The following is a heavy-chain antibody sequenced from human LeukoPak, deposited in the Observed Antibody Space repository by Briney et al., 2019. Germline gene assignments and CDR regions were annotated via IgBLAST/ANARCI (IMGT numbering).Heavy chain of an antibody. CDR1: GGTFSSYA. CDR2: IIPIFGTA. Sequence: ASVKVSCKASGGTFSSYAISWVRQAPGQGLEWMGGIIPIFGTANYAQKFQGRVTITADESTSTAYMELSSLRSEDTAVYYCASMLTEITIFGVVPYYYYMDVWGKGTTVTVSS. V-gene: IGHV1-69*13. D-gene: IGHD3-3*01. J-gene: IGHJ6*03. CDR3: ASMLTEITIFGVVPYYYYMDV.